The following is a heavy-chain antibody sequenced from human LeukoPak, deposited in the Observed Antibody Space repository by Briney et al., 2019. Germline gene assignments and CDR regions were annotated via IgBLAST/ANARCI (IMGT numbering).Heavy chain of an antibody. Sequence: GGTLRLSCAASGFPLSSYAMSWVRQVPGKGLEWVSATSSSDDGTYHADSVRGRFTIYRDNFRNTLYLQMNRLRVEDAALYYCARAPVTSCRGAFCYPFDLWGQGVLVTVSS. V-gene: IGHV3-23*01. CDR3: ARAPVTSCRGAFCYPFDL. CDR2: TSSSDDGT. J-gene: IGHJ4*02. D-gene: IGHD2-21*01. CDR1: GFPLSSYA.